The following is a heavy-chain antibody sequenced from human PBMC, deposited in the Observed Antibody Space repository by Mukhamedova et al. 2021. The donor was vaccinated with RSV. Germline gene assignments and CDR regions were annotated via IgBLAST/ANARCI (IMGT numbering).Heavy chain of an antibody. CDR2: IWYDGSNK. Sequence: GLEWVAVIWYDGSNKYYADSVKGRFTISRDNSKNTLYLQMNSLRAEDTAVYYCARDKVTSFDYWGQGTLVTVS. CDR3: ARDKVTSFDY. J-gene: IGHJ4*02. V-gene: IGHV3-33*01. D-gene: IGHD4-23*01.